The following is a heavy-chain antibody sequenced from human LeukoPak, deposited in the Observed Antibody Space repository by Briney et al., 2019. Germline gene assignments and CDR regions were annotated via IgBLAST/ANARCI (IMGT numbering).Heavy chain of an antibody. CDR3: ARRYCSSTSCQVSLDV. CDR1: GGSFSGYY. Sequence: SETLSLTCAVYGGSFSGYYWSWIRQPPGKGLEWIGEINHSGSTNYNPSLKSRVTISVDTSKNQFSLKLSSVTAADTAVYYCARRYCSSTSCQVSLDVWGTGTTVTVSS. D-gene: IGHD2-2*01. J-gene: IGHJ6*04. CDR2: INHSGST. V-gene: IGHV4-34*01.